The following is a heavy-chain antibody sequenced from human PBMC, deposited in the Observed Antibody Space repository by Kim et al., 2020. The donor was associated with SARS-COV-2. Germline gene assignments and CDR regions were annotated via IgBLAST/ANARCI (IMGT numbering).Heavy chain of an antibody. CDR1: GFTFSDSA. CDR2: IRSKANSYAK. D-gene: IGHD6-13*01. V-gene: IGHV3-73*01. J-gene: IGHJ3*02. CDR3: TRVPPYSNSWWNAFD. Sequence: GGSLRLSCAASGFTFSDSAMYWVRQASGKGLEWVGRIRSKANSYAKAYDVSVKGRFITSRDDSKNTAYLQMNSLKTEDTAIYYCTRVPPYSNSWWNAFD.